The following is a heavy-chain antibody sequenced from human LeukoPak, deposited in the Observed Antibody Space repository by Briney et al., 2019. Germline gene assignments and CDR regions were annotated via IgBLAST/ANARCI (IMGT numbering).Heavy chain of an antibody. Sequence: ASVKVSCKASGYTFTSYAMNWVRQAPGQGLEWMGWINTNTGDPTYAQGFTGRFVFSLDTSVSTAYLQISSLKAEDTAVYYCARGLDYYDSSGYPGLDYWGQGTLVTVSS. CDR1: GYTFTSYA. D-gene: IGHD3-22*01. CDR3: ARGLDYYDSSGYPGLDY. V-gene: IGHV7-4-1*02. J-gene: IGHJ4*02. CDR2: INTNTGDP.